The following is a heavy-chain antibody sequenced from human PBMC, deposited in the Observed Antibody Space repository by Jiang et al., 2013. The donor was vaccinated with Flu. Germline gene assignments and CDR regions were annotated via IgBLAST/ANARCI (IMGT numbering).Heavy chain of an antibody. CDR2: ISAYNGNT. CDR1: GYTFTSYG. V-gene: IGHV1-18*04. J-gene: IGHJ6*03. Sequence: LVESGAEVKKPGASVKVSCKASGYTFTSYGISWVRQAPGQGLEWMGWISAYNGNTNYAQKLQGRVTMTTDTSTSTAYMELRSLRSDDTAVYYCARFETDYYYYYYMDVWGKGTTVTVSS. CDR3: ARFETDYYYYYYMDV.